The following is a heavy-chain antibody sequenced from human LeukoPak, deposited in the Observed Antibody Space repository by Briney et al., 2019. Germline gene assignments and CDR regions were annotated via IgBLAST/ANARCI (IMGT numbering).Heavy chain of an antibody. CDR1: GFTFNTFV. V-gene: IGHV3-23*01. CDR3: AKGPELYGTLMASNWFDP. D-gene: IGHD1/OR15-1a*01. Sequence: PGGSLRLSCTASGFTFNTFVMTWVRQAPGKGLEWVSTISTTGSATYYADSVKGRFTIYRDNFKNILYLQMNSLRAEDTAVYYCAKGPELYGTLMASNWFDPWGQGTLVTVSS. CDR2: ISTTGSAT. J-gene: IGHJ5*02.